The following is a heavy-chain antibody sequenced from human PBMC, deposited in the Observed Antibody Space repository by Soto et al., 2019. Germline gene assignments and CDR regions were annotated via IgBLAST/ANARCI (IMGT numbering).Heavy chain of an antibody. Sequence: QVQLQQWGAGLLKPSETLSLNCAVTGGSLSGYYWSWIRQPPGKGLEWIGEVKDGGHTNYSPPLRGRVTLSSDTSNNQFSLRLNSVTAADTGVYYCARGQEGVVATHWDQGSLVTVSS. CDR1: GGSLSGYY. CDR3: ARGQEGVVATH. J-gene: IGHJ4*02. V-gene: IGHV4-34*01. D-gene: IGHD5-12*01. CDR2: VKDGGHT.